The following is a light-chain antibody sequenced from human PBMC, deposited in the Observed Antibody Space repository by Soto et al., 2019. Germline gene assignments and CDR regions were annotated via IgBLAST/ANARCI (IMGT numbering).Light chain of an antibody. J-gene: IGLJ1*01. CDR2: DVS. Sequence: QSARTQPASVSGSPGQSITISCTGTSSDVGGYNYVSWYQQHPGKAPKLMIYDVSNRPSGVSNRFSGSKSGNTASLTISGLQPEDEADYYCSSYTTSNTRQIVFGTGTKVTVL. CDR3: SSYTTSNTRQIV. CDR1: SSDVGGYNY. V-gene: IGLV2-14*01.